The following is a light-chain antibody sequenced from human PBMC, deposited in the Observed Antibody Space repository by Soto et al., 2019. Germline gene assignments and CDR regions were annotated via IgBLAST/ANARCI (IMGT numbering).Light chain of an antibody. Sequence: EIVLTQSPGTLSLSPGERATLSCRASQSISATFLAWYQHKPGQAPRVLIYGASRRATGIPDRFSGSGSGTAFTLTISRLEPEDFALYYCHQYDSGWTFGQGTKVEMK. CDR1: QSISATF. CDR2: GAS. V-gene: IGKV3-20*01. CDR3: HQYDSGWT. J-gene: IGKJ1*01.